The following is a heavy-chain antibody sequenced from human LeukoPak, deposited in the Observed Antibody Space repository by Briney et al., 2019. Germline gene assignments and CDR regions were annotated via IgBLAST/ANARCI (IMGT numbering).Heavy chain of an antibody. CDR1: GYTFTGYY. J-gene: IGHJ6*02. V-gene: IGHV1-2*04. D-gene: IGHD5-24*01. Sequence: ASVKVSCKASGYTFTGYYMHWVRQAPGQGLEWMGWINPNSGGTNYAQKFQGWVTMTRDTSISTAYMELSRLRSDDTAVYYCARGDGYNSFQYYYYGMDVWGQGTTVTVSS. CDR3: ARGDGYNSFQYYYYGMDV. CDR2: INPNSGGT.